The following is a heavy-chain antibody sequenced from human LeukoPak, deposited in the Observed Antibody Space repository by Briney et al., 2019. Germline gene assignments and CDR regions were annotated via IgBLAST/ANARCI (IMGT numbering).Heavy chain of an antibody. CDR2: IRYDGNNQ. D-gene: IGHD5-24*01. V-gene: IGHV3-30*02. J-gene: IGHJ3*01. CDR1: GFTFNNYG. CDR3: AKGLGMATNLNAFDV. Sequence: GGSLRLSCAASGFTFNNYGVQWVRQAPGKGLEGGSFIRYDGNNQYYADSVKGRFTISRDNSNNTVYLQMNSLRAEDTAVYYCAKGLGMATNLNAFDVWGQGTMVTVSS.